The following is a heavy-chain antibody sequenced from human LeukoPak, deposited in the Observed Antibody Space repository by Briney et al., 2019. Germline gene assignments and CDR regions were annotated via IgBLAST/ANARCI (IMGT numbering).Heavy chain of an antibody. Sequence: PGGSLRLSCAASGLHFSSFWMTWARQTPGKGLEWVANLNQDGSDKKYGDSVKGRFTISRDNAKNSLFLQMNNLRVEDTGLYYCARDAYDYVPESWGQGTLVTVSS. CDR3: ARDAYDYVPES. D-gene: IGHD3-10*02. CDR1: GLHFSSFW. V-gene: IGHV3-7*01. CDR2: LNQDGSDK. J-gene: IGHJ5*02.